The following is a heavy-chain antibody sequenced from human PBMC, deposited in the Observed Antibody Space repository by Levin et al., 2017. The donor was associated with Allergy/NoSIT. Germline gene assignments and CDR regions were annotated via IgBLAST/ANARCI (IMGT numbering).Heavy chain of an antibody. CDR3: ASLRGYSSGWYPRGDYYYYYMDV. CDR1: GGSISSSSYY. Sequence: SQTLSLTCTVSGGSISSSSYYWGWIRQPPGKGLEWIGSIYYSGSTYYNPSLKSRVTISVDTSKNQFSLKLSSVTAADTAVYYCASLRGYSSGWYPRGDYYYYYMDVWGKGTTVTVSS. CDR2: IYYSGST. V-gene: IGHV4-39*01. D-gene: IGHD6-19*01. J-gene: IGHJ6*03.